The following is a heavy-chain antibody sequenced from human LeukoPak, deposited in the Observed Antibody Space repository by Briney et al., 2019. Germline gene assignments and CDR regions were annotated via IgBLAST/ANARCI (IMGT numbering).Heavy chain of an antibody. J-gene: IGHJ4*02. V-gene: IGHV3-7*01. CDR1: GFTFSSYW. CDR2: IKQDGSEK. Sequence: PGGSLRLSCAASGFTFSSYWMSWVCQAPGKGLEWVANIKQDGSEKYYVDSLKGRFTIFRDNAKNSLYLQMNSLSADDTAVYYCARDSRGAFDYWGQGTLVTVSS. D-gene: IGHD3-10*01. CDR3: ARDSRGAFDY.